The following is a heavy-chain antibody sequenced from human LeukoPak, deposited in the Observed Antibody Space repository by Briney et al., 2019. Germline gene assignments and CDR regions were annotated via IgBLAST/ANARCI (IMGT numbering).Heavy chain of an antibody. CDR3: ARDRGGGWYFGY. V-gene: IGHV6-1*01. CDR2: TYYRPKWSN. D-gene: IGHD6-19*01. CDR1: GDSVSNSSAA. J-gene: IGHJ4*02. Sequence: SQTLSLTFAISGDSVSNSSAAWNWIRQSPSRGLEWLGRTYYRPKWSNDYAVSVKSRITINPDTSKNQFSLQLSSVTPDDTAVYYCARDRGGGWYFGYWGQGTLVTVSS.